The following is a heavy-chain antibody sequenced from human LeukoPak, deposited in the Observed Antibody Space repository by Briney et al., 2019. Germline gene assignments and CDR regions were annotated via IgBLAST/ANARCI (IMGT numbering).Heavy chain of an antibody. CDR2: ISGSGGTT. D-gene: IGHD5-12*01. CDR3: AKEYSGYDFDY. V-gene: IGHV3-23*01. CDR1: GFTLRSYE. Sequence: GGSLRLSCAASGFTLRSYEMSWVRQAPGKGLEWVSGISGSGGTTYYADSVRGRFTISRDNSKNTLYLQMKSLRAEDTAVYYCAKEYSGYDFDYWGQGTLVTVSS. J-gene: IGHJ4*02.